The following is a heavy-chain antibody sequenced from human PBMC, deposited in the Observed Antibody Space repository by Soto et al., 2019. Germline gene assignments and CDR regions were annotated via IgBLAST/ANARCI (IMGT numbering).Heavy chain of an antibody. D-gene: IGHD3-3*01. CDR1: GFTLSSYG. CDR2: IWYDGSNK. CDR3: ARAQAPYYDFWSGFDY. V-gene: IGHV3-33*01. J-gene: IGHJ4*02. Sequence: PGGSLRLSCAASGFTLSSYGMHWVRQAPGKGLEWVAVIWYDGSNKYYADSVKGRFTISRDNSKNTLYLQMNSLRAEDTAVYYCARAQAPYYDFWSGFDYWGQGTLVTAPQ.